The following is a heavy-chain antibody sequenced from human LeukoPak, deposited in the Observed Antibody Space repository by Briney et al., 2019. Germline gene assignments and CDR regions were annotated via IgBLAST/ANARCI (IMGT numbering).Heavy chain of an antibody. J-gene: IGHJ5*02. CDR3: SRGGYGDYNNWFDP. V-gene: IGHV3-33*01. CDR2: IWYNGSNK. Sequence: GGPLRLSCAASGFTFSSFAMHWVRQAQGKGLEWVADIWYNGSNKYYAESVKGRFTISRDNSRNTLYLQMNSLRAEDTAVYYCSRGGYGDYNNWFDPWGQGTLVIVSS. CDR1: GFTFSSFA. D-gene: IGHD4-17*01.